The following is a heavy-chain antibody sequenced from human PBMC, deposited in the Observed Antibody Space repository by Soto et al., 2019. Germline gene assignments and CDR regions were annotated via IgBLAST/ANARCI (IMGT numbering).Heavy chain of an antibody. CDR3: ARDGHGDYGRGWRYYYYYGMDV. CDR1: GYTFTSYY. Sequence: ASVKVSCKASGYTFTSYYIHWVRQAPGQGLEWMGIINPSGGSTSYAQKFQGRVTMTRDTSTSTVYMELSSLRSEDTAVYYCARDGHGDYGRGWRYYYYYGMDVWGQGTTVTVSS. CDR2: INPSGGST. J-gene: IGHJ6*02. D-gene: IGHD4-17*01. V-gene: IGHV1-46*01.